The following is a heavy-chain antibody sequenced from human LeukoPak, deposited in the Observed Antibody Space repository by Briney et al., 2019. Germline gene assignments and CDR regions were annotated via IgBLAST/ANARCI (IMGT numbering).Heavy chain of an antibody. CDR3: ARAVVDDAVVPAANYYYYYMDV. D-gene: IGHD2-2*01. CDR2: ISSSSSYI. J-gene: IGHJ6*03. V-gene: IGHV3-21*01. Sequence: GGSLRLSCAASGFTFSSYSINWVRQAPGKGLEWVSSISSSSSYIYYADSVKGRFTISRDNAKNSLYLQMNSLRAEDTAVYYCARAVVDDAVVPAANYYYYYMDVWGKGTTVTVSS. CDR1: GFTFSSYS.